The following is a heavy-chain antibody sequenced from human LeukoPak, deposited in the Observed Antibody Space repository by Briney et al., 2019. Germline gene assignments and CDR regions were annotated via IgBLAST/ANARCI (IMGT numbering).Heavy chain of an antibody. CDR1: GGSISSSSHY. D-gene: IGHD2-15*01. CDR3: ARGRVVVAATLYYFDY. J-gene: IGHJ4*02. V-gene: IGHV4-39*07. CDR2: MYYRGST. Sequence: SETLSLTCTVSGGSISSSSHYWGWIRQPPGKGLEWIGSMYYRGSTYHNPSLKSRVTISVDTSKNQFSLKLSSVTAADTAVYYCARGRVVVAATLYYFDYWGQGTLVTVSS.